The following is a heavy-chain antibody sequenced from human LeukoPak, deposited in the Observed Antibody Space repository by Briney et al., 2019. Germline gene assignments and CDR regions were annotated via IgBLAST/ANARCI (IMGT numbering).Heavy chain of an antibody. CDR2: IDLNSGGT. CDR1: GYTFTGYY. V-gene: IGHV1-2*02. CDR3: ARSFPYDSGDY. J-gene: IGHJ4*02. Sequence: ASVKVSCKASGYTFTGYYMHWVRQAPGQGLEWMGWIDLNSGGTNYAQKFQGRFTMTRDTSINTAYMGLTRLRSDDTAVYYCARSFPYDSGDYWGQGTLATVSS. D-gene: IGHD3-22*01.